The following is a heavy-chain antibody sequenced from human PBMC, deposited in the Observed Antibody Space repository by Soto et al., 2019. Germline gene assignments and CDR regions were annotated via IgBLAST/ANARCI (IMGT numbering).Heavy chain of an antibody. CDR3: ARSHIRYFDWLTYQPDAFDI. V-gene: IGHV4-34*01. J-gene: IGHJ3*02. CDR2: INHSGST. D-gene: IGHD3-9*01. Sequence: SETLSLTCAVYGGSFSGYYWSWIRQPPGKGLEWIGEINHSGSTNYNPSLKSRVTISVDTSKNQFSLKLSSVTAADTAVYYCARSHIRYFDWLTYQPDAFDIWGQGTMVTVSS. CDR1: GGSFSGYY.